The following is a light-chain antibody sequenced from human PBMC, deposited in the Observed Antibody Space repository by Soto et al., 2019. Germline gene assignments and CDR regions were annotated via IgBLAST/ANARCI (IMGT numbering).Light chain of an antibody. V-gene: IGLV2-14*01. Sequence: QSAVTQPASVSGSPGQSITISCTGSSSDVGSYNYVSWYQQHRGKATKLMIYEGSNRPSGVSSRFSGSKSGNTASLTISGLQAEDEADYYCSSYTTSSIVFGTGTKVTVL. J-gene: IGLJ1*01. CDR3: SSYTTSSIV. CDR2: EGS. CDR1: SSDVGSYNY.